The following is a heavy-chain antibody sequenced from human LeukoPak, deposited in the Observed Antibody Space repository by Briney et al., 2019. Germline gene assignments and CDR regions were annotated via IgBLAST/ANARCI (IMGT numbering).Heavy chain of an antibody. V-gene: IGHV3-48*03. D-gene: IGHD3-10*01. Sequence: GGSLRLSCAASGFTFSSYEMNWVRQAPGKGLEWVSYISSSGSTIYYADSVKGRFTISRDNAKNSLYLQMNSLRAEDTAVYYCARPYYYGGQDIWGQGTMVTVSS. CDR1: GFTFSSYE. J-gene: IGHJ3*02. CDR3: ARPYYYGGQDI. CDR2: ISSSGSTI.